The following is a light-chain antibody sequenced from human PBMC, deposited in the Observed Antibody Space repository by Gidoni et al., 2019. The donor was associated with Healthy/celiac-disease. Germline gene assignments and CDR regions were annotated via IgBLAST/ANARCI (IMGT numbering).Light chain of an antibody. Sequence: EIFMTHSPATLSVSPGERATLSCRPSQSVSSNLAWYQQKPGQAPRLLIYGASTRATGIPARCSGSGSGTEFTITSSSLQDEDFAVYCCQQYNNWPPIFTFGPGTKVDIK. J-gene: IGKJ3*01. CDR2: GAS. V-gene: IGKV3-15*01. CDR1: QSVSSN. CDR3: QQYNNWPPIFT.